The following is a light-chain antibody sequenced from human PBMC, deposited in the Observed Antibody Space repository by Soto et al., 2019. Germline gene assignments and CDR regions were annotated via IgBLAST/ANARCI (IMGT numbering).Light chain of an antibody. Sequence: QSARTQPASVSGSPGQSITISCTGTSSDVGVYNYVSWYQQHPGKAPKLLLYEVSNRPSGVSNRFSGSKSGNTASLTISGLQTEDEANYYCSSSTSSSTYVFGTGTKVTVL. CDR3: SSSTSSSTYV. J-gene: IGLJ1*01. CDR1: SSDVGVYNY. V-gene: IGLV2-14*01. CDR2: EVS.